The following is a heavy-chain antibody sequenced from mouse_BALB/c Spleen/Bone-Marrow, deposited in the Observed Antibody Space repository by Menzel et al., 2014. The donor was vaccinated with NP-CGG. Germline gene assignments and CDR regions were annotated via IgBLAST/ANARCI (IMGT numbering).Heavy chain of an antibody. J-gene: IGHJ4*01. Sequence: VQGVESGPGLVAPSQSLSITCTISGFSLTSYGVHWVRQPPGKGLEWLVVICRDGSTTNNSALKSSLSNRKDNSKSQVFIKINSLQADDTAMYYCARHWDAMDYWGQGTSVTVSS. V-gene: IGHV2-6-1*01. CDR2: ICRDGST. D-gene: IGHD4-1*01. CDR3: ARHWDAMDY. CDR1: GFSLTSYG.